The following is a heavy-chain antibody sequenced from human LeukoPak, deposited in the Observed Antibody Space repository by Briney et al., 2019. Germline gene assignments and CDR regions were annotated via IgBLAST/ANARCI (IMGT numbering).Heavy chain of an antibody. V-gene: IGHV1-46*01. Sequence: ASVKVSCKASGYTFTSYYMHWVRQAPGQGLEWMGIINPSGGSTSYAQKFQGRVTMTRDTSTSTVYMELSSLRSEDTAVYYCARDATGYNYGSGSYCPYWGQGTLVTVST. CDR1: GYTFTSYY. J-gene: IGHJ4*02. D-gene: IGHD3-10*01. CDR2: INPSGGST. CDR3: ARDATGYNYGSGSYCPY.